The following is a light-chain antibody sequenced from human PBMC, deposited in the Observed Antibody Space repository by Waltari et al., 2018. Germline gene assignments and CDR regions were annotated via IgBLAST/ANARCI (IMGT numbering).Light chain of an antibody. CDR1: SEHSSYA. V-gene: IGLV4-69*01. Sequence: QLVVTQSPSASVSLGASVKLTCTLSSEHSSYAIAWHQQQPEKGPRYLMRLNSDGSQSKGDGIPDRFSGSSSGSERYLTISSLQSEDEADYYCQTWGTDMWVFGGGTKLTVL. CDR2: LNSDGSQ. CDR3: QTWGTDMWV. J-gene: IGLJ3*02.